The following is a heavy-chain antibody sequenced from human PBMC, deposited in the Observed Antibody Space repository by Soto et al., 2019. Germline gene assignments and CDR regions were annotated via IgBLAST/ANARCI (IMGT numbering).Heavy chain of an antibody. CDR3: ARGYCSGGSCYYFDY. V-gene: IGHV2-26*01. CDR1: GFSLSNARMG. D-gene: IGHD2-15*01. CDR2: IFSNDEK. Sequence: QVTLKESGPVLVKPTETLTLTCTVSGFSLSNARMGVSWIRQPPGKALEWLAHIFSNDEKSYSTSLKSRLTISKDTSKSQVVLTRTNMDPVDTATYYCARGYCSGGSCYYFDYWGQGTLVTVSS. J-gene: IGHJ4*02.